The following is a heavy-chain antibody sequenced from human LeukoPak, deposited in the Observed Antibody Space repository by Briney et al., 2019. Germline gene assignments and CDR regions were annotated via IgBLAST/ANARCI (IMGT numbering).Heavy chain of an antibody. CDR2: IYSSGST. CDR1: GGSISSYY. D-gene: IGHD4-23*01. CDR3: ARGGKATVVTM. Sequence: SETLSLTCTVSGGSISSYYWSWIRQPPGKGLEWIGRIYSSGSTNYNPSLKSRVSMSVDTSKNQFSLKLTSVTAADTAVYYCARGGKATVVTMWGQGILVTVSS. J-gene: IGHJ4*02. V-gene: IGHV4-4*07.